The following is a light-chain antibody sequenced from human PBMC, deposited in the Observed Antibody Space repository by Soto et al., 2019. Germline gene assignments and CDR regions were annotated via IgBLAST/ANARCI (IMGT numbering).Light chain of an antibody. CDR1: QSVPKNY. CDR3: QQCSISPLT. V-gene: IGKV3-20*01. J-gene: IGKJ4*01. CDR2: DAS. Sequence: EIVLTQSPGTLSLSPGERATLSCRASQSVPKNYLAWYQQKPGQAPRLLIYDASSRAAGIPDRFSGSGSGKALTRTISRLEPKDFAVYYCQQCSISPLTFGGGTRVEIK.